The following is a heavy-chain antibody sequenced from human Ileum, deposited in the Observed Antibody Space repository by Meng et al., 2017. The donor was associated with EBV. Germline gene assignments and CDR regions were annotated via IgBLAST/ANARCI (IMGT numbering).Heavy chain of an antibody. CDR3: ASGRDYAWHS. Sequence: QGQLKETGPGLVTPSGTLSLTCAVSGDSISSNNWWSWVRQPPGKGLEWIGEIYHSGSTNYNPSFKSRVTMSVDKSKNQISLNLSSVTAADTAVYYCASGRDYAWHSWGRGTLVTVSS. CDR2: IYHSGST. V-gene: IGHV4-4*02. D-gene: IGHD4-17*01. CDR1: GDSISSNNW. J-gene: IGHJ4*02.